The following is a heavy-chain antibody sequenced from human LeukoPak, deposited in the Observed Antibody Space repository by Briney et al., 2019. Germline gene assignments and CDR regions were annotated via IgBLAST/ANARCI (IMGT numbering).Heavy chain of an antibody. Sequence: GESLKISCKGSGYGSGYSFTSHWIAWVRQMPGKGLAWMGIIYPRDSNTIYSPSFQVQVTISVDTSINTAYLQWISLKASDTAMYYCARGPYYYGSGSYFGGYYFDYWGQGTLVTVSS. J-gene: IGHJ4*02. V-gene: IGHV5-51*01. CDR2: IYPRDSNT. CDR1: GYSFTSHW. D-gene: IGHD3-10*01. CDR3: ARGPYYYGSGSYFGGYYFDY.